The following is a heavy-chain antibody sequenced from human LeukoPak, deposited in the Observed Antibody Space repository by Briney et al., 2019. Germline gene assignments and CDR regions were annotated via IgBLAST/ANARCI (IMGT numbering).Heavy chain of an antibody. J-gene: IGHJ4*02. D-gene: IGHD3-10*01. V-gene: IGHV5-51*01. CDR2: IYPGDSDT. CDR3: ARGYYNNSPGGFDY. CDR1: GYKFSNFW. Sequence: GESLKISCKGFGYKFSNFWIGWVRQMPGRGLEWLGIIYPGDSDTRYSPSFEGQVTISADKSISTAYLQWNSLKASDTAIYYCARGYYNNSPGGFDYWGQGTLVTISS.